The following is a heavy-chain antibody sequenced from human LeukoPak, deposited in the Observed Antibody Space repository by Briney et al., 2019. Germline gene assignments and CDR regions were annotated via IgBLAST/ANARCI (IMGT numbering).Heavy chain of an antibody. V-gene: IGHV3-74*01. CDR1: GFTFSNYW. D-gene: IGHD6-19*01. Sequence: GGSLRLSCAASGFTFSNYWMHWVRQAPGKGLVWVSRISGAGTETTYADSVKGRFTISRDNAKNTLYLQMNSLRAEDTAVYYCLRGRSPSWCDPWGQGTLVTVSS. CDR2: ISGAGTET. J-gene: IGHJ5*02. CDR3: LRGRSPSWCDP.